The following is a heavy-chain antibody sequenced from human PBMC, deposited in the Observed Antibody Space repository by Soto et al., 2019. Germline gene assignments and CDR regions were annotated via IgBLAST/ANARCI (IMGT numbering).Heavy chain of an antibody. V-gene: IGHV3-21*06. Sequence: GGSLRLSCAASGFTFTRYSMNWVRQAPGKGLECVSSISSTTNYIYYGDSMKGRFTISRDNAKNSLYLEMNSLRAEDTAVYYCARESEDLTSNFDYWGQGTLVTVSS. CDR1: GFTFTRYS. J-gene: IGHJ4*02. CDR2: ISSTTNYI. CDR3: ARESEDLTSNFDY.